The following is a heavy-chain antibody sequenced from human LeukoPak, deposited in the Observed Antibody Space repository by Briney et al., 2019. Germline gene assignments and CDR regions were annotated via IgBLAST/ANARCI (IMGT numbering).Heavy chain of an antibody. CDR1: GDSVSSDTAA. CDR3: ARDVEI. J-gene: IGHJ3*02. Sequence: SQTLSLTCAISGDSVSSDTAAWKWIRHSPSRGLEWLGRTYYRSKWYNDYAVAVKSRITINPGTSKNQFSLQLTSVTPEDTAVYYCARDVEIWGQGTMVTVSS. V-gene: IGHV6-1*01. CDR2: TYYRSKWYN. D-gene: IGHD1-1*01.